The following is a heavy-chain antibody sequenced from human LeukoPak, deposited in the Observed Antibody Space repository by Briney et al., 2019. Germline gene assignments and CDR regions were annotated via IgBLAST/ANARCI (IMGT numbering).Heavy chain of an antibody. J-gene: IGHJ4*02. V-gene: IGHV1-8*02. CDR1: GGTFSSYA. CDR3: ARAHYDILTGYLRRLSPAPIYFDY. D-gene: IGHD3-9*01. CDR2: MNPNSGNT. Sequence: GSSVKVSCKASGGTFSSYAISWVRQATGQGLEWMGWMNPNSGNTGYAQKFQGRVTMTRNTSISTAYMELSSLRSEDTAVYYCARAHYDILTGYLRRLSPAPIYFDYWGQGTLVTVSS.